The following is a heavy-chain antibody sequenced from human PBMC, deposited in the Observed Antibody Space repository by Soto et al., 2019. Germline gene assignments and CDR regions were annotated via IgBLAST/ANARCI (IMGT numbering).Heavy chain of an antibody. CDR1: GGSISSSNW. Sequence: SETLSLTCAVSGGSISSSNWWSWVRQPPGKGLEWIGEIYHSGSTNYNPSLKSRVTISVDKSKNQFSLKLSSVTAADTAVYYCASDTNYDIFTGYSYAFDIWVQGTMVTVSS. D-gene: IGHD3-9*01. CDR2: IYHSGST. V-gene: IGHV4-4*02. CDR3: ASDTNYDIFTGYSYAFDI. J-gene: IGHJ3*02.